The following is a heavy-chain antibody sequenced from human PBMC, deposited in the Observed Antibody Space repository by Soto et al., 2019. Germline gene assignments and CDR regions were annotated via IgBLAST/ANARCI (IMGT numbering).Heavy chain of an antibody. CDR1: GFTFTSSA. CDR2: IVVGSGNT. J-gene: IGHJ3*02. D-gene: IGHD3-16*02. Sequence: SVKVSCKASGFTFTSSAMQGVRQARGQRLEWIGWIVVGSGNTNYAQKFQERVTITRDMSTSTAYMELSSLRSEDTAVYYCAAVYYDYIWGSYRSENDAFDIWGQ. CDR3: AAVYYDYIWGSYRSENDAFDI. V-gene: IGHV1-58*02.